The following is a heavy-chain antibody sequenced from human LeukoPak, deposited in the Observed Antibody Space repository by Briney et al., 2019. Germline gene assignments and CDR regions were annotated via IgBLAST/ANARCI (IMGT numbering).Heavy chain of an antibody. V-gene: IGHV3-21*01. CDR2: ISSSSSYT. CDR1: GFTFSAYS. CDR3: ARGRGIAVAATVYYFDY. Sequence: GGSLRLSCAASGFTFSAYSMNWVRQAPGKGLEWVSSISSSSSYTYHTGSVRGRFTISRDNAKNSLYLQMDSLRAEDTAVYYCARGRGIAVAATVYYFDYWGQGTLVTVSS. D-gene: IGHD6-19*01. J-gene: IGHJ4*02.